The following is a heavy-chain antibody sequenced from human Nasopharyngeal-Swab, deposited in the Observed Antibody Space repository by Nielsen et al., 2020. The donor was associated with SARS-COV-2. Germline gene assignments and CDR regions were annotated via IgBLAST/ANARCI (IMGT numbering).Heavy chain of an antibody. D-gene: IGHD3-3*01. CDR3: ARLKYDFWNGPPEDY. CDR1: GFTVSSNY. Sequence: GGSLRLSCAASGFTVSSNYMSWVRQAPGKGLEWVANIKQDGSEIYYVDSLKGRFTISRDNAKNSLYLQMNSLRAEDTAVYYCARLKYDFWNGPPEDYWGQGTLVTVSS. V-gene: IGHV3-7*01. CDR2: IKQDGSEI. J-gene: IGHJ4*02.